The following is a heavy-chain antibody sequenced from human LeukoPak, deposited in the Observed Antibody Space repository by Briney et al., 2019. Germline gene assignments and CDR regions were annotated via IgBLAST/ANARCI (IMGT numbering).Heavy chain of an antibody. V-gene: IGHV3-74*01. D-gene: IGHD2-2*01. CDR3: ARGPQRGAAANYSGMDV. CDR1: GFTLSSYW. CDR2: INSDGSST. J-gene: IGHJ6*02. Sequence: PGGSLGLSCAASGFTLSSYWMHRVRQAPGKGLVWVSRINSDGSSTSYGDSVKGRFTISRDNAKSTLYLQRNSLRAEDTAVYYCARGPQRGAAANYSGMDVWGQGTTVT.